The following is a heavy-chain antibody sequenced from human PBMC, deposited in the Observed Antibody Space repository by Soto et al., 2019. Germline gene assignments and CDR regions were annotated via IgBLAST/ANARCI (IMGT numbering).Heavy chain of an antibody. CDR1: GYTFTSSG. V-gene: IGHV1-18*01. Sequence: ASVKVSCKASGYTFTSSGISWVPQAPGQGLEWMGWFDADDGETNYAQKLQGRVTMTEDTSTDTAYMELSSLRSEDTAVYYCATDSSGWYWFAPWGQGTLVTVSS. J-gene: IGHJ5*02. CDR3: ATDSSGWYWFAP. D-gene: IGHD6-19*01. CDR2: FDADDGET.